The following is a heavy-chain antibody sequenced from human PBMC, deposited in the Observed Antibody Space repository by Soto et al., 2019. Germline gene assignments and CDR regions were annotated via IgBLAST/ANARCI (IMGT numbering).Heavy chain of an antibody. CDR3: ARDWGGGAFDI. Sequence: GGSLRLSCAASGFTFSSYDMHWVRQATGKGLEWVSAIGTAGDTYYPGSVKGRFTISRENAKNSLYLQMNSLRAGDTAVYYCARDWGGGAFDIWGQGTMVTVSS. J-gene: IGHJ3*02. CDR2: IGTAGDT. CDR1: GFTFSSYD. D-gene: IGHD3-16*01. V-gene: IGHV3-13*01.